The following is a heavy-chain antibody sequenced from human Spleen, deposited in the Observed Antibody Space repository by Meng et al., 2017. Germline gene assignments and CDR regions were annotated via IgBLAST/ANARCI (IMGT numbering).Heavy chain of an antibody. V-gene: IGHV5-51*01. D-gene: IGHD6-19*01. CDR3: ARQGPTSGWV. CDR2: IYPGDSDT. CDR1: GNSFISNW. Sequence: GESLKISCKASGNSFISNWIGWVRQMPGKGLEWMGIIYPGDSDTRYSPSFQGQVTISVDKSINIDYLQWSSLKAADTGIYYCARQGPTSGWVWGQGTLVTVSS. J-gene: IGHJ4*02.